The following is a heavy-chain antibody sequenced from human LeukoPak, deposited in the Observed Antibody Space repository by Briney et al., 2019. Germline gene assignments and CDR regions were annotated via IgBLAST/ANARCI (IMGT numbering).Heavy chain of an antibody. CDR1: GYSFTSYW. V-gene: IGHV5-51*01. CDR2: IYPGDSDT. J-gene: IGHJ4*02. Sequence: GESLKISCKGSGYSFTSYWNGWVRQMPGKGLEWMGIIYPGDSDTRYSPSFQGQVTISADKSISTAYLQWSSLKASDTAMYCCARLLSSSWYYTYFDYWGQGTLVTVSS. D-gene: IGHD6-13*01. CDR3: ARLLSSSWYYTYFDY.